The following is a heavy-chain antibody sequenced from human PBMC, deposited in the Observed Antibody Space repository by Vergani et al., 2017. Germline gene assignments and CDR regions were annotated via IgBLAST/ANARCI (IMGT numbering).Heavy chain of an antibody. D-gene: IGHD6-13*01. J-gene: IGHJ4*02. CDR2: IWYDGSNK. V-gene: IGHV3-33*01. CDR3: AREGIAAVGTTLLFDY. Sequence: QVQLVESGGGVVQPGRSLRLSCAASGFTFSSYGMHWVRQAPGKGLEWVAVIWYDGSNKYYADSVKGRFTISRDNSKNTLYVQMNSLRAEDTAVYYCAREGIAAVGTTLLFDYWGQGTLVTVCS. CDR1: GFTFSSYG.